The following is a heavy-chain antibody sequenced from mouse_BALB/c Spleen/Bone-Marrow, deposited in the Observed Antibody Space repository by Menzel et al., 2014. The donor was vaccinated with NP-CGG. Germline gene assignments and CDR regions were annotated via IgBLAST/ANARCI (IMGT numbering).Heavy chain of an antibody. V-gene: IGHV2-6-4*01. D-gene: IGHD1-1*01. J-gene: IGHJ4*01. CDR1: GFSLFRYS. CDR3: ARFITTETMDY. Sequence: QVQLKQSGPGLAAPSQSLSITCTVSGFSLFRYSIHWVRQPPGEGLEWLGVIWGGGNTYYNSALKSRLSISKDNSKSQVFLKMNSLQTDDTAMYYCARFITTETMDYWGQGTSVTIST. CDR2: IWGGGNT.